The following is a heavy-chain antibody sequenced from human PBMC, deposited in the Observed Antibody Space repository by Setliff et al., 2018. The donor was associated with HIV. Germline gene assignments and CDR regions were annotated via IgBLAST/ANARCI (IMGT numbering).Heavy chain of an antibody. D-gene: IGHD2-15*01. Sequence: SLTCTVSGGSISSGSYYWSWIRQPAGKGLEWIGRIYSSGSTNYNPSLKSRVTISVDTSKNQFSLKLSSVTAADTAVYYCARYCSGGSCHNWCDPWGQGTLVTSPQ. J-gene: IGHJ5*02. CDR3: ARYCSGGSCHNWCDP. CDR1: GGSISSGSYY. CDR2: IYSSGST. V-gene: IGHV4-61*02.